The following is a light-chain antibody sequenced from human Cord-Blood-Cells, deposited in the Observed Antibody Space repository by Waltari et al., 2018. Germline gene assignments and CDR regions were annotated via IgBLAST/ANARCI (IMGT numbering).Light chain of an antibody. J-gene: IGKJ1*01. CDR1: QSISSY. CDR2: AAS. V-gene: IGKV1-39*01. CDR3: QQSYSTPRT. Sequence: DIQMTQSPSSLSASVGDRVTITRRASQSISSYLNWYQQKPEKAPKLLIYAASSLQSGVPSRFSGSGSGTDFTLTISSLQPEDVATYYCQQSYSTPRTFGQGTKVEIK.